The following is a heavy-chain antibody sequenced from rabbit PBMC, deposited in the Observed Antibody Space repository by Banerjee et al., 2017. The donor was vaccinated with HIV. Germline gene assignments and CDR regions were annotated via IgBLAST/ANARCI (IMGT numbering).Heavy chain of an antibody. CDR2: IYGGSGGGT. D-gene: IGHD4-1*01. Sequence: QQQLEESGGGLVKPGGTLTLTCKASGFSFSSGDYMCWVRQAPGKGLEWIACIYGGSGGGTYYASWAKGRFTISKTSLTTVTLQMTSLTVADTATYFCARADYWNSGWDLWGPGTLVTVS. CDR3: ARADYWNSGWDL. CDR1: GFSFSSGDY. V-gene: IGHV1S45*01. J-gene: IGHJ4*01.